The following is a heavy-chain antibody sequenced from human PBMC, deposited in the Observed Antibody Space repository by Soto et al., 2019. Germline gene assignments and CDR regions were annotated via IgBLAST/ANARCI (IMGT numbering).Heavy chain of an antibody. CDR2: ISSSSSYI. V-gene: IGHV3-21*01. CDR1: GFTFSSYS. D-gene: IGHD5-12*01. Sequence: EVQLVESGGGLVKPGGSLRLSCAASGFTFSSYSMNWVRQAPGKGLEWVSSISSSSSYIYYADSVKGRFTISRDNAKNSLYLQMNSLRAEDTAVYYCARDPVGGYDFPDYYYYYGMDVWGQGTTLTVSS. CDR3: ARDPVGGYDFPDYYYYYGMDV. J-gene: IGHJ6*02.